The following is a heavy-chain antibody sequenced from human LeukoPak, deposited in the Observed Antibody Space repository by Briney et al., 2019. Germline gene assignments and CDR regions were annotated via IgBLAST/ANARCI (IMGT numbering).Heavy chain of an antibody. CDR1: GFTFSSYE. D-gene: IGHD5-12*01. CDR2: ISSSGSTI. CDR3: ARDSFGNGYDHWYER. J-gene: IGHJ5*02. Sequence: GGSLRLSCAASGFTFSSYEMNWVRQAPGKGLEWVSYISSSGSTIYYADSVRGRFTISRDNAKNSLYLQMNSLRAEDTAVYYCARDSFGNGYDHWYERWGQGTLVTVSS. V-gene: IGHV3-48*03.